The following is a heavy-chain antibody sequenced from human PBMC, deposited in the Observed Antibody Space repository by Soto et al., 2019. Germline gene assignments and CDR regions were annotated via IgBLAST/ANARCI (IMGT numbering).Heavy chain of an antibody. CDR2: ISSSSSTI. CDR3: ARDPRTYYYGSGTLDDY. D-gene: IGHD3-10*01. CDR1: GFTFSSYS. V-gene: IGHV3-48*02. J-gene: IGHJ4*02. Sequence: GGSLRLSCAASGFTFSSYSMNWVRQAPGKGLEWVSYISSSSSTIYYADSVKGRFTISRDNAKNSLYLQMNSLRDEDTAVYYCARDPRTYYYGSGTLDDYWGQGTLVTVSS.